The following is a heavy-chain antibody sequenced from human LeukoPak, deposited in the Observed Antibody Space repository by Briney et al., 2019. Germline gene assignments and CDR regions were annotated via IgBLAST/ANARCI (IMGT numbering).Heavy chain of an antibody. CDR1: GGSFSGYY. Sequence: SETLSLTCAVYGGSFSGYYWSWIRQPPGKGLEWIGEINHSGSTNYNPSLKSRVTISVDTSKNQFSLKLSSVTAADTAVYYCARRWLLSNFDYWGQGTLVTVSS. CDR2: INHSGST. J-gene: IGHJ4*02. CDR3: ARRWLLSNFDY. V-gene: IGHV4-34*01. D-gene: IGHD4-23*01.